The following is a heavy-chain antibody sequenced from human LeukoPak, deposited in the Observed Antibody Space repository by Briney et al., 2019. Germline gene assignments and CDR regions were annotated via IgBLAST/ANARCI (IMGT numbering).Heavy chain of an antibody. Sequence: GGSLRLSCAASGFTFSSYEMNWVRQAPGKGLEWVSSISRSATTIYYADSVKGRFTISRDNAKNSLYLQMNSLRAEDTAVYYCARGSLVHYYGSGSYRIRAGFDSWGQGTLVTVSS. J-gene: IGHJ4*02. CDR3: ARGSLVHYYGSGSYRIRAGFDS. D-gene: IGHD3-10*01. V-gene: IGHV3-48*03. CDR2: ISRSATTI. CDR1: GFTFSSYE.